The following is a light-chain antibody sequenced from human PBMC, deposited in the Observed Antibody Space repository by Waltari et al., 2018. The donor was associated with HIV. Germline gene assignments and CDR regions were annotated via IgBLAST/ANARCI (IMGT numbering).Light chain of an antibody. CDR3: SAWDRSLSAVI. J-gene: IGLJ2*01. CDR2: KNN. CDR1: SNNVGNQG. V-gene: IGLV10-54*04. Sequence: QAGLTQPPSVSKGLRQTATLTCTGDSNNVGNQGATWLQQHQGHPPKPLFYKNNNRPPGISGRFSASSSANTASLTMTGRRPEDEADYFCSAWDRSLSAVIFGGGTTLIVL.